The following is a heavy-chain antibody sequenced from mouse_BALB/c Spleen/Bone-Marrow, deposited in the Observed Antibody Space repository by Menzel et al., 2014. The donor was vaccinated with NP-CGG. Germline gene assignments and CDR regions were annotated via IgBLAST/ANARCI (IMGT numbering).Heavy chain of an antibody. CDR2: IRSKSNNYAT. V-gene: IGHV10S3*01. Sequence: EVKLVESGGGLVQPKGSLKLSCAASGFTFNTNAMNWVRQAPGKGLEWVARIRSKSNNYATYYADSVKDRFTISRDDSQSMLYLQMNNLKTEDTAMHYCVRDPSNWERAMDYWGQGTSVTVSS. CDR1: GFTFNTNA. J-gene: IGHJ4*01. CDR3: VRDPSNWERAMDY. D-gene: IGHD4-1*01.